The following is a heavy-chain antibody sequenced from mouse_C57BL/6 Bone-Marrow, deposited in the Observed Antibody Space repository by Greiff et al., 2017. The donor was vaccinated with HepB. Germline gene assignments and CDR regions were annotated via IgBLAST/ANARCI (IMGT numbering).Heavy chain of an antibody. D-gene: IGHD2-5*01. CDR2: ISDGGSYT. CDR3: ARSYSNYFDY. J-gene: IGHJ2*01. V-gene: IGHV5-4*01. CDR1: GFTFSSYA. Sequence: VQLKESGGGLVKPGGSLKLSCAASGFTFSSYAMSWVRQTPEKRLEWVATISDGGSYTYYPDNVKGRFTISRDNAKNNLYLQMSHLKSEDTAMYYCARSYSNYFDYWGQGTTLTVSS.